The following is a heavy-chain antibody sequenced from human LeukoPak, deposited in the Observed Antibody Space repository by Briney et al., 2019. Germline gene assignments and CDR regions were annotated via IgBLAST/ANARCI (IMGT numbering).Heavy chain of an antibody. V-gene: IGHV1-8*03. CDR1: GYTFTSYD. J-gene: IGHJ4*02. CDR2: MNPDSHNT. Sequence: AASVKVSCKASGYTFTSYDINWVRQATGQGLEWMGYMNPDSHNTGYAQRFQGRVTITTDTSISTAYMELSSLRSEDTAVYYCAREGLDYWGQGTLVTVSS. CDR3: AREGLDY.